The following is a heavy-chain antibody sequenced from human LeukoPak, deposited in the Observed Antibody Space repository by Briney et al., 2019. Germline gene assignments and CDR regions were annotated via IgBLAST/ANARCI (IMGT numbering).Heavy chain of an antibody. J-gene: IGHJ6*03. V-gene: IGHV3-7*01. CDR1: GFTFSSYW. D-gene: IGHD6-19*01. CDR3: ASPSSGWYNYYYYMDV. Sequence: GGSLRLSCAASGFTFSSYWMSWVRQAPGKGLEWVANIKQDGSEKYYVDSVKGRLTISRDNAKDSLYLQMNSLRAEDTAVYYCASPSSGWYNYYYYMDVWGKGTTVTVSS. CDR2: IKQDGSEK.